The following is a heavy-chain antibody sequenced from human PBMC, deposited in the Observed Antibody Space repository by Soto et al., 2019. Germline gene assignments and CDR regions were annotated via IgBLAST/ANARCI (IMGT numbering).Heavy chain of an antibody. CDR1: GGSISSGGHY. Sequence: QVQLQESGPRLVRPSQTLSLLCSVSGGSISSGGHYWTWVRHFPGKGPESIGYILYGENTFSNPSPKRRVVITGDKSKNQFSHNLTSVTAANTDMYYCVRDGGVIPTASRVCEYWGRGDLVTVSA. D-gene: IGHD2-21*02. CDR2: ILYGENT. V-gene: IGHV4-31*03. J-gene: IGHJ1*01. CDR3: VRDGGVIPTASRVCEY.